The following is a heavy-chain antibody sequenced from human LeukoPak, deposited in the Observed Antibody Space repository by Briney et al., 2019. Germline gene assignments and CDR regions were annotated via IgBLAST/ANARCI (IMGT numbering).Heavy chain of an antibody. Sequence: PGRSLRLSCAASGFTFDDYAMHWVRQAPGKGLEWVSGISWNSGSIGYADSVKGRFTISRDNAKNSLSLQMNSLRAEDTALYYCAKDNLYHGSGGGDAFDIWGQGTMVTVSS. CDR2: ISWNSGSI. J-gene: IGHJ3*02. D-gene: IGHD2-15*01. CDR1: GFTFDDYA. V-gene: IGHV3-9*01. CDR3: AKDNLYHGSGGGDAFDI.